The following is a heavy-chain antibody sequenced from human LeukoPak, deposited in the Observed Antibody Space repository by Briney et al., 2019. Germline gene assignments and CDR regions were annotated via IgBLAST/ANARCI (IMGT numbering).Heavy chain of an antibody. J-gene: IGHJ4*02. CDR1: GFTFSSYG. Sequence: PGGSLRLSCAASGFTFSSYGMHWVRQDPGKGLEWVAVIWYDGSNKYYADSVKGRFTISRDNSKNALYLQMNSLRAEDAAVYYCARGGNGYCSSTSCYDNLDYWGQGTLVTVSS. D-gene: IGHD2-2*01. CDR2: IWYDGSNK. V-gene: IGHV3-33*01. CDR3: ARGGNGYCSSTSCYDNLDY.